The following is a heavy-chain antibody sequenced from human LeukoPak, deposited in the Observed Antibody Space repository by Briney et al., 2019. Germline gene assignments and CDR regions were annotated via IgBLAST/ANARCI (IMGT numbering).Heavy chain of an antibody. D-gene: IGHD3-16*01. Sequence: GGSLRLSCAVSGFTFSAYGIHWVRQAPGKGLEWVAVISNDGSEKYYADSVKGRFTISRDNSKNTLYLQMSSLRAEDTAVYYCAKSRGDTSPDYWGQGTLVTVSS. CDR2: ISNDGSEK. CDR3: AKSRGDTSPDY. CDR1: GFTFSAYG. J-gene: IGHJ4*02. V-gene: IGHV3-30*18.